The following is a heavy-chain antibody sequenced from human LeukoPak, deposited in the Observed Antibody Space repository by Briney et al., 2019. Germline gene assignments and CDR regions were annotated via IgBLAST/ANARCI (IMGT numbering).Heavy chain of an antibody. CDR3: ATDSYYYDSSGSSGPLFPPH. D-gene: IGHD3-22*01. Sequence: ASVKVSCKASGYTFTGYYMHWVRQAPGQGLEWMGWINPNSGSTNYAQKFRDRVTITRDRSTTTAYMELSSLRCEDTAVYYCATDSYYYDSSGSSGPLFPPHWGQGTLVTVSS. CDR2: INPNSGST. V-gene: IGHV1-2*02. J-gene: IGHJ1*01. CDR1: GYTFTGYY.